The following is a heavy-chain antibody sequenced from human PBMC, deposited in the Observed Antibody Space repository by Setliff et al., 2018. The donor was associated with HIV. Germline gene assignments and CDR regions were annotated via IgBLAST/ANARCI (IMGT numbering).Heavy chain of an antibody. CDR1: GFRLSSYW. D-gene: IGHD2-21*01. CDR3: AKGCGGAGFCYYADY. Sequence: GSLRLSCEASGFRLSSYWMTWVRQIPRKGLDWVASINQDGSEKSYGDSVKGRFTISRDNSKNSLYLQMNALKDDDTAVYYCAKGCGGAGFCYYADYWGQGTVVTVSS. V-gene: IGHV3-7*01. J-gene: IGHJ4*02. CDR2: INQDGSEK.